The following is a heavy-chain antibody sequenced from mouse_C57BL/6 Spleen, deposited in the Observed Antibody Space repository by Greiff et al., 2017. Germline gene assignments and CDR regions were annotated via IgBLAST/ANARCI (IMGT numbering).Heavy chain of an antibody. CDR1: GYTFTDYE. D-gene: IGHD1-1*01. J-gene: IGHJ3*01. V-gene: IGHV1-15*01. Sequence: VQLQQSGAELVRPGASVTLSCKASGYTFTDYEMHWVKQTPVHGLEWIGAIDPETGGTAYNQKFKGKAILTADKSSSTAYMELRSLTSEDSAVYYCTRNYYGSSYGAWFAYWGQGTLVTVSA. CDR2: IDPETGGT. CDR3: TRNYYGSSYGAWFAY.